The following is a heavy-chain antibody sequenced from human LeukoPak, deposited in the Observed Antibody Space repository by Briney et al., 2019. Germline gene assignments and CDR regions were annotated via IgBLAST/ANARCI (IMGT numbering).Heavy chain of an antibody. V-gene: IGHV4-4*09. CDR2: IYTSGST. J-gene: IGHJ4*02. Sequence: PSETLSLTCTVSGGSISSYYWSWIRQPPGKGLEWIGNIYTSGSTNYNPSLKTRVTISVDTSKNQFSLKLSSVIAADTAVYYCARGDFWSGYSSDYWGQGTLVTVSS. D-gene: IGHD3-3*01. CDR3: ARGDFWSGYSSDY. CDR1: GGSISSYY.